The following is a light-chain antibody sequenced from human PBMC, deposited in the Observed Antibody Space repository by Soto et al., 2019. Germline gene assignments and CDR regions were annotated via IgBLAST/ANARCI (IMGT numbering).Light chain of an antibody. CDR3: QQSYSTLFT. V-gene: IGKV1-39*01. J-gene: IGKJ3*01. Sequence: DIQMTQSPSSLSASVGDGVTITCRASQSISHYLNWYQQKPGKAPKLLIYAASSLQSGVPSTFSGSGSGTDFTLTISSLQPEDFATYYCQQSYSTLFTFGPGTKVDI. CDR1: QSISHY. CDR2: AAS.